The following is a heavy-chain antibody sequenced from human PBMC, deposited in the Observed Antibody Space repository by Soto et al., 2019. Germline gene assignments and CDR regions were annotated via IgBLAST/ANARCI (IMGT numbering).Heavy chain of an antibody. CDR3: ARDLQWLVQDPLGAQAMHH. J-gene: IGHJ5*02. V-gene: IGHV3-30-3*01. Sequence: PGGSLRLSCAASGFTFSSYAMHWVRQAPGKGLEWVAVISYDGSNKYYADSVKGRFTISRDNSKNTLYLQMNSLRAEDTAVYYCARDLQWLVQDPLGAQAMHHWGQGTLVTVSS. CDR1: GFTFSSYA. CDR2: ISYDGSNK. D-gene: IGHD6-19*01.